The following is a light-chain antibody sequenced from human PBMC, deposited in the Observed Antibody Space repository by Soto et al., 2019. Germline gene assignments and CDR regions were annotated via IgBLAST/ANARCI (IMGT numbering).Light chain of an antibody. CDR1: QSVSSSY. CDR2: GAS. V-gene: IGKV3-20*01. CDR3: KRYGGPPSPP. J-gene: IGKJ4*01. Sequence: EIVLTQSPGTLSLSPGERATLSCRASQSVSSSYLAWYQQKPGQAPRLLIYGASSRATGIPDRFSGSGSGTDFTFIFGRRGPENFPGYYCKRYGGPPSPPSAGGTRWRS.